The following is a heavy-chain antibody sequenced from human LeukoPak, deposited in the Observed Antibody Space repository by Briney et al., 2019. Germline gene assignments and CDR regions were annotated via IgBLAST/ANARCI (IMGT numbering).Heavy chain of an antibody. J-gene: IGHJ6*03. CDR3: ARLVAGTEPYYHYYFMDV. D-gene: IGHD6-19*01. V-gene: IGHV3-23*01. CDR1: GFTFSTYA. Sequence: AGGSLRLSCGASGFTFSTYAMTWVRQAPGKGLEWVSTISGAGGSTYYADSVKGRFTISRDNSKNTLYLQMNSLRVEDAAVYYCARLVAGTEPYYHYYFMDVWGKGTTVTVSS. CDR2: ISGAGGST.